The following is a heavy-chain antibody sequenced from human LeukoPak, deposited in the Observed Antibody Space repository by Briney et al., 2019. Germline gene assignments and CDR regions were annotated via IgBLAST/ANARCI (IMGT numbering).Heavy chain of an antibody. J-gene: IGHJ6*02. CDR2: IYYSGST. V-gene: IGHV4-28*03. D-gene: IGHD2-2*01. Sequence: SDTLSLTCAVSGYSISSSNWWGWIRQPPGKGLEWIGYIYYSGSTYYNPSLKSRVTMSVDTSKNQFSLKLSSVTAVDTAVYYCARARSTSYRTHYYYGMDVWGQGTTVTVSS. CDR3: ARARSTSYRTHYYYGMDV. CDR1: GYSISSSNW.